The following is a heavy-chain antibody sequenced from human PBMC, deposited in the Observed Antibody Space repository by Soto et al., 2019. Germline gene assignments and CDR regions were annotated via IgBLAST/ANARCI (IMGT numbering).Heavy chain of an antibody. CDR1: GGTFSSYT. CDR3: ARDRPSRQHLVENWFDP. D-gene: IGHD6-13*01. Sequence: QVQLVQSGAEVKKPGSSVKVSCKASGGTFSSYTISWVRQAPGQGLEWMGRIIPILGIANCAQKFQGRVTITADKSTSTAYMELSSLRSEDTAVYYCARDRPSRQHLVENWFDPLGQGTLVTVSS. V-gene: IGHV1-69*08. J-gene: IGHJ5*02. CDR2: IIPILGIA.